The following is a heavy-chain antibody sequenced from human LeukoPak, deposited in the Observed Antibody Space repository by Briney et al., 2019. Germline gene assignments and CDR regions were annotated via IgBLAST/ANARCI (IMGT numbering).Heavy chain of an antibody. D-gene: IGHD3-22*01. J-gene: IGHJ3*02. CDR2: IFYSGST. CDR1: GGSISTSSYY. V-gene: IGHV4-39*07. CDR3: ARGPYSYDSSGAFDI. Sequence: SETLSLTCTVSGGSISTSSYYWGWVRQPPGKGLEWIGNIFYSGSTYYSPSLKSRVTISVDTSKNQFSLKLSSVTAADTAVYFCARGPYSYDSSGAFDIWGQGTMVTVSS.